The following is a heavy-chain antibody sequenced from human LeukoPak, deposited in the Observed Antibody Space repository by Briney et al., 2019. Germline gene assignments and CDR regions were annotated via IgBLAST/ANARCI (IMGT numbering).Heavy chain of an antibody. V-gene: IGHV1-46*01. CDR3: ASPTYCSSTSCPLGYYGMDV. J-gene: IGHJ6*02. CDR1: GYTFTGYY. Sequence: ASVKVSCKASGYTFTGYYMHWVRQAPGQGLEWMGIINPSGGSTSYAQKFQGRVTMTRDTSTSTVYMELSSLRSEDTAVYYCASPTYCSSTSCPLGYYGMDVWGQGTTVTVSS. CDR2: INPSGGST. D-gene: IGHD2-2*01.